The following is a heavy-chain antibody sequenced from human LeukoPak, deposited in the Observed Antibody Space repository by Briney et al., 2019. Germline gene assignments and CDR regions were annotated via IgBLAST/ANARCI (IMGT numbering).Heavy chain of an antibody. D-gene: IGHD3-10*01. J-gene: IGHJ4*02. CDR1: GGSFSGYY. CDR3: ARATYYGSGSYYQRFAY. CDR2: INHSGST. Sequence: SETLSLTCAVYGGSFSGYYWSWIRQPPGKGLEWIGEINHSGSTNYNPSLKSRVTISVDTSKNQFSLKLSSVTAADTAVYYCARATYYGSGSYYQRFAYWGQGTLVTVSS. V-gene: IGHV4-34*01.